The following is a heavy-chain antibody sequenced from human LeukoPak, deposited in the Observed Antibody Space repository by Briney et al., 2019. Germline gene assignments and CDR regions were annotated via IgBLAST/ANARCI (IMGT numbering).Heavy chain of an antibody. V-gene: IGHV4-59*01. Sequence: SETLSLTCTASGGSISSSFWSWIRLPPGKGLEWIGYIYDSGSTNYNPSLKSRVTISEDTSKNQFSLRLSSVTAADTAVYYCARDGVVRGVVDYWGQGTLVTVSS. D-gene: IGHD3-10*01. CDR3: ARDGVVRGVVDY. J-gene: IGHJ4*02. CDR2: IYDSGST. CDR1: GGSISSSF.